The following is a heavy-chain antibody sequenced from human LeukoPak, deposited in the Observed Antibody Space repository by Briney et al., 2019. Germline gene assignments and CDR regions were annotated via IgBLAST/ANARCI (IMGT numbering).Heavy chain of an antibody. D-gene: IGHD3-3*01. CDR2: INPNSGGT. Sequence: ASVKVSCKASGYTFTGYYMHWVRQAPGQGLEWMGWINPNSGGTNYAEKLQDRVTMTTDTSTGTAYMELRSLRSDDTAVYYCARDRSQSTLFGVGGYWGQGTLITVSS. CDR3: ARDRSQSTLFGVGGY. V-gene: IGHV1-2*02. CDR1: GYTFTGYY. J-gene: IGHJ4*02.